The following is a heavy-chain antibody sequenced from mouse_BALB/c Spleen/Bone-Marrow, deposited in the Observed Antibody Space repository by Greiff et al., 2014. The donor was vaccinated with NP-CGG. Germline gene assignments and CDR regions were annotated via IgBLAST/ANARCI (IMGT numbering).Heavy chain of an antibody. D-gene: IGHD2-3*01. CDR1: GFDFNRYW. J-gene: IGHJ3*01. Sequence: EVQLQESGGGLVQPGGSLKLSCAASGFDFNRYWMTWVRQAPGKGLEWIGEINPDSSTIDYTPSLKDKFIISRDNAKNTLYLQMRKVRSEDTGLYYCTRNGYYGWSAYWGQGTLVTVSA. V-gene: IGHV4-1*02. CDR2: INPDSSTI. CDR3: TRNGYYGWSAY.